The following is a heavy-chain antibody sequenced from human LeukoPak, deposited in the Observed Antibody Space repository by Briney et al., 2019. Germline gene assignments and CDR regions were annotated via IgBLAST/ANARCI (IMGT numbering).Heavy chain of an antibody. CDR1: LGSTCRYN. CDR3: ARAYKKGIQLGFEY. V-gene: IGHV4-59*01. CDR2: VFYSVST. J-gene: IGHJ4*02. Sequence: SAALSLTPILPLGSTCRYNSCRIWQPPLEGPGSRGYVFYSVSTTYNPSLQSRVTLSVPTSTHQFSLKLCSVTAADADVYLCARAYKKGIQLGFEYWGQGTRVTVSA. D-gene: IGHD5-18*01.